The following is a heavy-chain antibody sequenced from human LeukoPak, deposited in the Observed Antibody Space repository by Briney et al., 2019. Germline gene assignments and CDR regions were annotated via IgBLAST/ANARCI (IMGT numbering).Heavy chain of an antibody. J-gene: IGHJ3*02. CDR2: FDPEHGET. V-gene: IGHV1-24*01. CDR3: AIRTNTGRAFDI. D-gene: IGHD2-8*01. CDR1: GYTLTELS. Sequence: ASVKVSCKVSGYTLTELSMHWVRQAPGKGLEWMGGFDPEHGETVYARKFQGRVTMTTDTSTSTAYMELRSLRSDDTAVYYCAIRTNTGRAFDIWGQGTMVTVSS.